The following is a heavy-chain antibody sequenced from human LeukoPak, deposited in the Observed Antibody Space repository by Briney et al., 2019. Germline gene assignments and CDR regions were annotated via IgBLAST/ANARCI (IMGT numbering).Heavy chain of an antibody. Sequence: ASVKVSCKASGYTFTSYYMHWVRQAPGQGLEWMGIINPSGGSISYAQKFQGRVIMTEDKSTDTAYMELSSLRSEDTAVYYCATVQKQDYDTTPYYDHWGQGTLVTVSS. CDR3: ATVQKQDYDTTPYYDH. CDR1: GYTFTSYY. CDR2: INPSGGSI. J-gene: IGHJ4*02. D-gene: IGHD3-22*01. V-gene: IGHV1-46*01.